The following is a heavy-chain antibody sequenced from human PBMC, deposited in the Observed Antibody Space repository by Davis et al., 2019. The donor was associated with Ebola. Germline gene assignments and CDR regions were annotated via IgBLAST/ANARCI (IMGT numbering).Heavy chain of an antibody. J-gene: IGHJ4*02. CDR1: GSTFNNYA. CDR3: AKEGVRGNSWQNYFDY. Sequence: GRSLRPSCPASGSTFNNYAMTWVRQAPGTGLEWVSSITGSGGGTYYADSVKGRFTISRDNSKNTLYLQINSLRAGDTAVYYCAKEGVRGNSWQNYFDYWGQGTLVTVSS. CDR2: ITGSGGGT. D-gene: IGHD6-13*01. V-gene: IGHV3-23*01.